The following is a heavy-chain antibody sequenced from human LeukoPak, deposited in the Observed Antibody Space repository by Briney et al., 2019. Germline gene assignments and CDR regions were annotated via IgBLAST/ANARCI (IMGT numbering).Heavy chain of an antibody. CDR3: ARKDRGGYYYDSYYFDY. V-gene: IGHV3-23*01. CDR2: INGGGDST. Sequence: GGSLRLSCAASGFMFNNYAMSWVRQAPGTGLEWVSTINGGGDSTFYADSVKGRFTISRDNAKNSLYLQMNSLRAEDTAVYYCARKDRGGYYYDSYYFDYWGQGTLVTVSS. D-gene: IGHD3-22*01. J-gene: IGHJ4*02. CDR1: GFMFNNYA.